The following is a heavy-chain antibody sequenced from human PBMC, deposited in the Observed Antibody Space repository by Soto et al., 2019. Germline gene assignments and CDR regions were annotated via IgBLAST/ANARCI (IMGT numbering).Heavy chain of an antibody. CDR3: ARETYRGFYFDY. V-gene: IGHV3-74*01. D-gene: IGHD4-4*01. CDR1: GFTFTDYW. Sequence: EVHLVESGGGLVQAGGSLRLSCAASGFTFTDYWTHWVRQAPGKGLVWVSRINSDGSRTSYADSVTGRCTISRDNAKNTLYLQMNSLRVEDTALYYCARETYRGFYFDYWGQGTLVTVSS. J-gene: IGHJ4*02. CDR2: INSDGSRT.